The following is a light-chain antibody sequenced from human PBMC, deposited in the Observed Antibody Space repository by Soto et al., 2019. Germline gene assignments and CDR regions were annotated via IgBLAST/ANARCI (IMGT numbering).Light chain of an antibody. Sequence: QSVLTQPPSASGSPGQSVTICCTGASSDVGGYNYVSWYQQHPGKAPKLMIYEVSRRPSGVPGRFSGSKSGNTASLTVSGLQAEDEADYYCSSYAGSNNYVFGTGTKVTVL. CDR2: EVS. CDR3: SSYAGSNNYV. CDR1: SSDVGGYNY. J-gene: IGLJ1*01. V-gene: IGLV2-8*01.